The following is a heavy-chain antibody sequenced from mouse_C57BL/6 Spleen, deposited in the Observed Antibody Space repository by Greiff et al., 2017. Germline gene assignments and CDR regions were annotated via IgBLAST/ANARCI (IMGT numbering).Heavy chain of an antibody. D-gene: IGHD1-1*01. V-gene: IGHV1-18*01. CDR1: GYTFTDYN. CDR3: ARRVLLRSGGSAMDY. CDR2: INPNNGGT. Sequence: VQLKESGPELVKPGASVKIPCKASGYTFTDYNMDWVKQSNGKSLEWIGDINPNNGGTIYNQKFKGKATLTVDKSSSTAYMELRSLTSEDTAVYYCARRVLLRSGGSAMDYWGQGTSVTVSS. J-gene: IGHJ4*01.